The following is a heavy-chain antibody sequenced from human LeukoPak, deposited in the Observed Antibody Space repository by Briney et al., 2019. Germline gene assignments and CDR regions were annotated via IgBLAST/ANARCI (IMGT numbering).Heavy chain of an antibody. Sequence: SGTLSLACTISNESISSSSWNWIRQPAGKALEWIGRIYVSGSTNYNPSLKSRVSMSLDTSKNQFSLKLTSVTAADTAVYYCARELKPPYGYYYYYYMDVWGKGTAVTVSS. CDR2: IYVSGST. D-gene: IGHD3-10*01. J-gene: IGHJ6*03. CDR3: ARELKPPYGYYYYYYMDV. CDR1: NESISSSS. V-gene: IGHV4-4*07.